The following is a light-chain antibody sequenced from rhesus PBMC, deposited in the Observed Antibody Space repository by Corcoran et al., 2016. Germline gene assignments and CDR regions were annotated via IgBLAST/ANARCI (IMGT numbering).Light chain of an antibody. J-gene: IGKJ1*01. CDR2: AAS. CDR3: QQHNSYPPT. CDR1: QGISSW. V-gene: IGKV1-33*02. Sequence: DIQMTQSPSSLSASVGDRVTITCQASQGISSWLAWYQQKPGKAPKLLMYAASSLQSGVPSRFSGSGSGTTFTLPISSLQPEDFATYYCQQHNSYPPTFGQGTKVEIK.